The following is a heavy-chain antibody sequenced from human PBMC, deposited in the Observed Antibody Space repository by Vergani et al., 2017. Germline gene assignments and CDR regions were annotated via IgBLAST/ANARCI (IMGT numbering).Heavy chain of an antibody. D-gene: IGHD3-3*01. CDR1: GGTFSSYA. CDR3: ARGVRFLEWRGSTFDY. J-gene: IGHJ4*02. CDR2: IIPIFGTA. V-gene: IGHV1-69*01. Sequence: QVQLVQSGAEVKKPGSSVKVSCKASGGTFSSYAISWVRQAPGQGLEWMGGIIPIFGTANYAQKFQGRVTITADESTITAYMELSSLGAEETAVYYCARGVRFLEWRGSTFDYWGQGTLVTVSS.